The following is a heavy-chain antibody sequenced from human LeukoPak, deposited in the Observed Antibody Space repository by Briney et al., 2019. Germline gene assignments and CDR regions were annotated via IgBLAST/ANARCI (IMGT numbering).Heavy chain of an antibody. CDR3: ARGTLSLNAVGKYYYYMDV. V-gene: IGHV1-69*05. CDR2: IIPIFGTA. J-gene: IGHJ6*03. D-gene: IGHD1-26*01. CDR1: GGTFSSYA. Sequence: ASVKVSCKASGGTFSSYAISWVRQAPGQGLEWMGGIIPIFGTANYAQKFQGRVTITTDESTSTAYMELSSLRSEDTAVYYCARGTLSLNAVGKYYYYMDVWGKGTTVTVPS.